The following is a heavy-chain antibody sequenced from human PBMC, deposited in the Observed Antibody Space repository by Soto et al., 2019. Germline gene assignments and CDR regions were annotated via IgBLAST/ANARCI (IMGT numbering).Heavy chain of an antibody. CDR2: ISSSGSTI. CDR3: ARDKEQQLVDY. D-gene: IGHD6-13*01. CDR1: GFTFSSYS. V-gene: IGHV3-48*04. J-gene: IGHJ4*02. Sequence: GGSLRLSCAASGFTFSSYSMNWVRQAPGKGLEWVSYISSSGSTIYYADSVKGRFTISRDNAKNSLYLQMNSLRAEDTAVYYCARDKEQQLVDYWGQGTLVTVSS.